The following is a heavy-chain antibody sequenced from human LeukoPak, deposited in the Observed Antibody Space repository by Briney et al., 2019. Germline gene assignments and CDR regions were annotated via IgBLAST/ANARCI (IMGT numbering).Heavy chain of an antibody. CDR3: ARLTHPLDY. CDR2: INHSGST. Sequence: SETLSLTCAVCGGSFSGYYWSWIRQPPGKGLEWIGEINHSGSTNYNPSLKSRVTISVDTSKNQFSLKLSSVTAADTAVYYCARLTHPLDYWGQGTLVTVSS. D-gene: IGHD4-23*01. CDR1: GGSFSGYY. V-gene: IGHV4-34*01. J-gene: IGHJ4*02.